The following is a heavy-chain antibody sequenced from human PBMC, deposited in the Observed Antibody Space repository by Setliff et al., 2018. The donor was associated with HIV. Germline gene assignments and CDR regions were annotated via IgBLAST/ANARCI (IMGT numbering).Heavy chain of an antibody. D-gene: IGHD3-10*01. J-gene: IGHJ5*02. CDR1: GGSFGVYR. Sequence: SETLSLTCTISGGSFGVYRWSWIRQSAGRGLEWIGRIDSSGTTDYKPSLKGRVAISVDTSRNQFSLRVTSVTAADTAVYFCARDRHASGLGSYGPWGPGILVTVSS. V-gene: IGHV4-4*07. CDR3: ARDRHASGLGSYGP. CDR2: IDSSGTT.